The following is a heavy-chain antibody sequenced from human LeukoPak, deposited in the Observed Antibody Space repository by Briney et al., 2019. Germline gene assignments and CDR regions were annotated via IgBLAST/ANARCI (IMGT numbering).Heavy chain of an antibody. Sequence: GGSLRLSCTASGFTFGDYAMGWFRQAPGKGLEWVGFIRSKAYGGTTEYAASVKGRFTISRDGSKSIAYLQMNSLKTEDTAVYYCRSYYDILTGYYTIDYWGQGTLVTVSS. CDR2: IRSKAYGGTT. D-gene: IGHD3-9*01. CDR3: RSYYDILTGYYTIDY. CDR1: GFTFGDYA. V-gene: IGHV3-49*01. J-gene: IGHJ4*02.